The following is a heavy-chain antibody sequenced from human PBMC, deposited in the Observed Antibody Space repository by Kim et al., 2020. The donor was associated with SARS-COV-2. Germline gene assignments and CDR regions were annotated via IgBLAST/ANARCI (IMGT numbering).Heavy chain of an antibody. D-gene: IGHD1-26*01. CDR2: T. J-gene: IGHJ4*02. CDR3: ARSIVGPTTDY. Sequence: TVNAKSVEDRFTISRDNTKNTLYLQMNSLRAEDTAIYYCARSIVGPTTDYWGQGTLVTVSS. V-gene: IGHV3-74*01.